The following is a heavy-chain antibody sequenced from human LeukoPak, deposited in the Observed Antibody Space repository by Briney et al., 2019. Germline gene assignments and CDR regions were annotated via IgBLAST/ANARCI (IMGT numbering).Heavy chain of an antibody. CDR3: AEDHLVHYYDSSGYYSFNAFDI. D-gene: IGHD3-22*01. CDR1: GFTFSCYA. J-gene: IGHJ3*02. V-gene: IGHV3-23*01. CDR2: ISGSGGST. Sequence: GGSQRLSCAASGFTFSCYAMSWVRQAPGKGLEWVSAISGSGGSTYYADSVKGRFTISRDNSKNTLYLQMNSLRAEDTAVYYCAEDHLVHYYDSSGYYSFNAFDIWGQGTMVTVSS.